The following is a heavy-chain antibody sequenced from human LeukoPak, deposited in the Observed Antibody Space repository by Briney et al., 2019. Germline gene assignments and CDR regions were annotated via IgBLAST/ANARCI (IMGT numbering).Heavy chain of an antibody. CDR2: INYRGAS. V-gene: IGHV4-30-4*01. J-gene: IGHJ4*02. Sequence: SQTLSLTCTVSGGSISSGDYCWSCIHQPPGKGLEYIVYINYRGASAYNPSLKSRTTISVDTSNDQFSLRLSSVTAADSAVYYCARAPLGFCSGGTCKRYFDYWGQGTLVTVSS. CDR1: GGSISSGDYC. CDR3: ARAPLGFCSGGTCKRYFDY. D-gene: IGHD2-15*01.